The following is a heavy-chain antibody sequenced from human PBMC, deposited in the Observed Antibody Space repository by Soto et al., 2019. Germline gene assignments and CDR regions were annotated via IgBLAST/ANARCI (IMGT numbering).Heavy chain of an antibody. CDR3: ASVPLEDCSGGSCYSGVYAFDI. D-gene: IGHD2-15*01. V-gene: IGHV3-30*03. CDR1: GFTFSSYG. CDR2: ISYDGSNK. Sequence: GGSLRLSCAASGFTFSSYGMHWVRQAPGKGLEWVAVISYDGSNKYYADSVKGRFTISRDNSKNTLYLQMNSLRAEDTAVYYCASVPLEDCSGGSCYSGVYAFDIWGQGTMVTVSS. J-gene: IGHJ3*02.